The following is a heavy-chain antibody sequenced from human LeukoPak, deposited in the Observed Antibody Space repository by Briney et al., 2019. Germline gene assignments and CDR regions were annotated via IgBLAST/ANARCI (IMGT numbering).Heavy chain of an antibody. J-gene: IGHJ3*01. Sequence: GGSLRLSCAASGFTFNNYWMHWVRQAPGIGLVWVSSIRFDGGDTAYADSAKGRFTISRDNAKNTMFLQMNNLRAEDTAVYYCAKEIDGFDVWGQGTLVTVSS. CDR2: IRFDGGDT. CDR3: AKEIDGFDV. V-gene: IGHV3-74*01. CDR1: GFTFNNYW.